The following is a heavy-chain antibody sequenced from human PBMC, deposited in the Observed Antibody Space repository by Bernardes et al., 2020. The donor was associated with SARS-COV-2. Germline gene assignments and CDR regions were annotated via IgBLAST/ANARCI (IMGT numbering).Heavy chain of an antibody. V-gene: IGHV3-74*01. CDR3: AKTAYVSGRWFYFDS. D-gene: IGHD3-16*01. Sequence: GGSLRLSCAASGFTFSNYWIHWVRQAPGKGLVWVSRINTDGSTTSYADSVRGRFTIFRDNAKNTLYLQMNRLTADASAVYYCAKTAYVSGRWFYFDSWGRGTLVTVSS. CDR1: GFTFSNYW. CDR2: INTDGSTT. J-gene: IGHJ4*02.